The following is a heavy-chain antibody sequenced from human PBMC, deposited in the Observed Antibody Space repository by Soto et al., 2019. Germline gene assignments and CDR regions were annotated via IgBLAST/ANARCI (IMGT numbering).Heavy chain of an antibody. D-gene: IGHD6-13*01. Sequence: GASVKVSCKASGYTFTSYAMHWVRQAPGQRLEWMGWINAGNGNTKYSQKFQGRVTITRDTSASTAYMELSSLRSEDTAVYYCARERDSSSWYQTLTAWFDPWGQGTLVTV. CDR3: ARERDSSSWYQTLTAWFDP. V-gene: IGHV1-3*01. CDR2: INAGNGNT. CDR1: GYTFTSYA. J-gene: IGHJ5*02.